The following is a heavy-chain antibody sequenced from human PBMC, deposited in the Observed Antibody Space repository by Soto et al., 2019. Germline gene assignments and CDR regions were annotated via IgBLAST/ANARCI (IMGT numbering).Heavy chain of an antibody. Sequence: EVQLVESGGGVVQPGGSLRLSCAASGFTVSSKYMSWVRQAPGKGLEWVTLIQSGGSTYYAGSVKGRCTISRDNSENTLALKMNSLRVADTAVYSCTRDDVHCSGGRCDGVPRDVWGKGTAVTVSA. CDR1: GFTVSSKY. CDR2: IQSGGST. J-gene: IGHJ6*04. D-gene: IGHD2-15*01. V-gene: IGHV3-66*01. CDR3: TRDDVHCSGGRCDGVPRDV.